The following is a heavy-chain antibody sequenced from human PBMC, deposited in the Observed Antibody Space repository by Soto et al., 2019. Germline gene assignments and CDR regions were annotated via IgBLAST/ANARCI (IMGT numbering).Heavy chain of an antibody. D-gene: IGHD6-13*01. V-gene: IGHV3-23*01. J-gene: IGHJ4*02. CDR3: ARQKLKSSTWYGSLDS. CDR1: GFSFSTHA. Sequence: EVHLLESGGDFVQPGGSLRLSCVASGFSFSTHAMTWVRQAPGKGLEWVSVISAGSGNTYYAESVKGRFTVSRDNSKNTLWLQMDSLRVEDTALYYCARQKLKSSTWYGSLDSWGQGTLVTVSS. CDR2: ISAGSGNT.